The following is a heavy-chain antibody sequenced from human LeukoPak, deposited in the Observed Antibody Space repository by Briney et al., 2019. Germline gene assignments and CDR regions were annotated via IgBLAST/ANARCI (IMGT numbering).Heavy chain of an antibody. V-gene: IGHV1-69*05. CDR3: ARVKYYDSSGYYLGYFDY. J-gene: IGHJ4*02. D-gene: IGHD3-22*01. CDR2: IIPIFGTA. CDR1: GGTFSSYA. Sequence: SVKVSCKASGGTFSSYAISWVRQAPGQGLEWMGGIIPIFGTANYAQKFQGRVTITTDESASTAYMELSSLRSEDTAVYYCARVKYYDSSGYYLGYFDYWGQGTLVAVSS.